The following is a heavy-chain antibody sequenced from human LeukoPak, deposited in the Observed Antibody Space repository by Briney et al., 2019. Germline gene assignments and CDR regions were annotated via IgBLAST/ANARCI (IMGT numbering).Heavy chain of an antibody. D-gene: IGHD2-2*01. V-gene: IGHV1-69*04. CDR3: ARQDKVPAAGGYFDY. Sequence: ASVKVSCKASGGTFSSDAISWVRQAPGQGLEWMGRIIPILGIANYAQKFQGRVTITAEKSTSTAYMELSSLRSEDTAVYYCARQDKVPAAGGYFDYWGQGTLVTVSS. CDR1: GGTFSSDA. J-gene: IGHJ4*02. CDR2: IIPILGIA.